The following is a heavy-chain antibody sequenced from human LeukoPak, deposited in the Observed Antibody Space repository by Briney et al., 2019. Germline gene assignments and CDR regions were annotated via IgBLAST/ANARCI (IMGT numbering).Heavy chain of an antibody. CDR1: GVTFSSHG. D-gene: IGHD1/OR15-1a*01. CDR3: ATVLPSREHHYMAV. Sequence: GGSVTHPCAASGVTFSSHGMNWLREAPGGGLQWISYISGPSGTIYYAASLRGRFTVSRDNPKNSLFLQMTGLRAEDTAVYYCATVLPSREHHYMAVWG. J-gene: IGHJ6*03. V-gene: IGHV3-48*01. CDR2: ISGPSGTI.